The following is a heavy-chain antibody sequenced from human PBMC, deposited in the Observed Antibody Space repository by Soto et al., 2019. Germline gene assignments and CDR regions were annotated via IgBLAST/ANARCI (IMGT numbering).Heavy chain of an antibody. CDR2: ISSSGSTI. CDR3: ARVGIMITFGGVADAFDI. V-gene: IGHV3-11*01. J-gene: IGHJ3*02. Sequence: SGGSLRLSCAASGFTFSDYYMSWIRQAPGKGLEWVSYISSSGSTIYYADSVKGRFTISRDNAKNSLYLQMNSLRAEDTAVYYCARVGIMITFGGVADAFDIWGQGTMVTVSS. D-gene: IGHD3-16*01. CDR1: GFTFSDYY.